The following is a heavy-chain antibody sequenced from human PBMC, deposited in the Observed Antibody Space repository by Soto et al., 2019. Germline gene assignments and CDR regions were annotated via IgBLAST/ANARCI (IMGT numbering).Heavy chain of an antibody. V-gene: IGHV4-61*01. J-gene: IGHJ6*01. CDR1: GGSVSSGSYY. CDR3: ARGDCSGGSCYSRYGMDV. CDR2: IYYSGST. D-gene: IGHD2-15*01. Sequence: QVQLQESGPGLVKPSETLSLTCTVSGGSVSSGSYYWSWIRQPPGKGLEWIGYIYYSGSTNYNPSLKSRVTISVDTSKNQFSLKLSSVTAADTAVYYCARGDCSGGSCYSRYGMDVW.